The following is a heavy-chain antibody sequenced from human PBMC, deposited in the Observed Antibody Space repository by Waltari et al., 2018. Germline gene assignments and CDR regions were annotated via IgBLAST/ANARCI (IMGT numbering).Heavy chain of an antibody. CDR2: ITHSGST. Sequence: QVQLQQWGAGLLKPSETLSLTCAVYGGSFSGYYWSWIRQPPGKGLGWIGEITHSGSTNYNPSLKSRVTISVETSKNQFSLKLSSVTAADTAVYYCARTRLWKTYYFDYWGQGTLVTVSS. J-gene: IGHJ4*02. CDR3: ARTRLWKTYYFDY. CDR1: GGSFSGYY. V-gene: IGHV4-34*01. D-gene: IGHD5-18*01.